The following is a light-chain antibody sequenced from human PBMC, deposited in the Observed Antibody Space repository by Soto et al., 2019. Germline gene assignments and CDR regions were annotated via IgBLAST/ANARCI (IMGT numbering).Light chain of an antibody. Sequence: EIVLTQSPGTLSLSPLEIATLSFMASQSVSSSYLAWYQQKPGQAPRLLIYGASSGATGIPDRFSGSGSGTDFTLTISSLEPEDFAVYYCQQRSNWPRFTFGPGTKVDIK. J-gene: IGKJ3*01. CDR3: QQRSNWPRFT. CDR1: QSVSSSY. CDR2: GAS. V-gene: IGKV3D-20*02.